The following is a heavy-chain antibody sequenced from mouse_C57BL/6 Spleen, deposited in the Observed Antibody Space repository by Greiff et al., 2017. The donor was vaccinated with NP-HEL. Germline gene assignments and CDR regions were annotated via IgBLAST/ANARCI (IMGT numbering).Heavy chain of an antibody. J-gene: IGHJ2*01. CDR1: GYTFTDYN. CDR3: ARGYYYFDY. V-gene: IGHV1-22*01. D-gene: IGHD2-3*01. Sequence: EVKLQQSGPELVKPGASVKMSCKASGYTFTDYNMHWVKQSHGKSLEWIGYINPNNGGTRYNQKLQGKATLTVNQSSSTAYMELRSLTSEDSAVYYCARGYYYFDYWGQGTTLTVSS. CDR2: INPNNGGT.